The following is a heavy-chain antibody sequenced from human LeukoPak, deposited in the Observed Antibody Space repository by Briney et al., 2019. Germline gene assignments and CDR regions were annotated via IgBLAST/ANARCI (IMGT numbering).Heavy chain of an antibody. D-gene: IGHD3-22*01. CDR1: GVSSSSSY. Sequence: SETLSLTCTVSGVSSSSSYWSWIRQPPGKGLEWIGYIFYTGDSNHNPSFKSRVTISVDTSKNQFSLKLSSVTAADTAVYYCARHAELLYYYDSSGYYDYWGQGTLVTVSS. V-gene: IGHV4-59*08. CDR2: IFYTGDS. CDR3: ARHAELLYYYDSSGYYDY. J-gene: IGHJ4*02.